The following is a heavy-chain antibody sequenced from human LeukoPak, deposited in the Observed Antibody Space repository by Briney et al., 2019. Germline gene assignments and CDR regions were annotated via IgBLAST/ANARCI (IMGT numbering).Heavy chain of an antibody. D-gene: IGHD3-10*01. CDR2: LGGINGYT. CDR3: AKGGGGDY. CDR1: GFTFSSYA. Sequence: PGGSLRLSCVASGFTFSSYAMSWVRQPPGKGLEWVSSLGGINGYTYYADSVKGRFSISRDNSKNTLSLQMNSLRAEDTAVYYCAKGGGGDYWGQGTLVTVSS. V-gene: IGHV3-23*01. J-gene: IGHJ4*02.